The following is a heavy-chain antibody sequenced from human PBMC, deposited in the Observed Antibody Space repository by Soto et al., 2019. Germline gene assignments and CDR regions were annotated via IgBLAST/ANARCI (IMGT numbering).Heavy chain of an antibody. J-gene: IGHJ4*02. CDR2: IYYSGST. Sequence: SETLSLTCTVSGIYVSTSDYYWGWVRQPPGKGLDWIGNIYYSGSTFYNPSLRSRVTLSVDTSKNQFSLRLNSVTVADTAVYFCAGFVVPASRNSDFDYWGQGTLVTVSS. CDR1: GIYVSTSDYY. CDR3: AGFVVPASRNSDFDY. V-gene: IGHV4-39*01. D-gene: IGHD2-15*01.